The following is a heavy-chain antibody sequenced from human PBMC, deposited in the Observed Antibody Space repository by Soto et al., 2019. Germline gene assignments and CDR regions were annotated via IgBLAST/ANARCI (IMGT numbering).Heavy chain of an antibody. Sequence: QVQLVQSGAEVKKPGSSVKVSCKASGGTFSSYAISWVRQAPGQGLEWMGGIIPIFGTANYAQKFRGRVTITADESTSTAYMKLSSLRSEDTAVYYCARRATVAKMPGWFDPWGQGTLVTVSS. V-gene: IGHV1-69*12. CDR2: IIPIFGTA. CDR1: GGTFSSYA. CDR3: ARRATVAKMPGWFDP. D-gene: IGHD4-17*01. J-gene: IGHJ5*02.